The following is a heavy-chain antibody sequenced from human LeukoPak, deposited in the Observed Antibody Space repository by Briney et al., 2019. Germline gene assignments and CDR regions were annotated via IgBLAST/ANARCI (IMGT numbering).Heavy chain of an antibody. CDR2: ISGSGGNT. Sequence: GGSLRLSCAASGFTFSNYAMSWVRQAPGKGLEWVSGISGSGGNTYYADSVKGRFTISRDNSKNTLYLQMNSLGAEDTAVYYCAKDPAAAVAAIRGFDCWGQGTLVTVSS. V-gene: IGHV3-23*01. CDR1: GFTFSNYA. CDR3: AKDPAAAVAAIRGFDC. D-gene: IGHD6-19*01. J-gene: IGHJ4*02.